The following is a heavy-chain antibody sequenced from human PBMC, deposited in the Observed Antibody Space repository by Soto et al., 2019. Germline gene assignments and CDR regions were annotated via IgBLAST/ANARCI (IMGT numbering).Heavy chain of an antibody. D-gene: IGHD2-15*01. V-gene: IGHV1-69*01. CDR1: GGTFSSYA. J-gene: IGHJ4*02. Sequence: QVQLVQSGAEVKKPGSSVKVSCKASGGTFSSYAISWVRQAPGQGLEWMGGIIPIFGTANYAQKFQGRVTITADESTSTAYMELSSLRSEDTAVYYCARVRRYCSGGSCPYYFDYWGQGTLVTVSS. CDR2: IIPIFGTA. CDR3: ARVRRYCSGGSCPYYFDY.